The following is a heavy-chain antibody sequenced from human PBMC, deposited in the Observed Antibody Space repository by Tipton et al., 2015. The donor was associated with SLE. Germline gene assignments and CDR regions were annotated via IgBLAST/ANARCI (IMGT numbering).Heavy chain of an antibody. CDR3: ARVENPLYSSSWYKGYFDL. V-gene: IGHV4-4*02. D-gene: IGHD6-13*01. CDR1: GGSISSSNW. CDR2: IYHSGST. Sequence: TLSLTCAVSGGSISSSNWWSWVRQPPGKGLEWIGEIYHSGSTNYNPSLKSRATISVDKPKNQFSLKLRSVTAADTAVYYCARVENPLYSSSWYKGYFDLWGRGTLVTVSS. J-gene: IGHJ2*01.